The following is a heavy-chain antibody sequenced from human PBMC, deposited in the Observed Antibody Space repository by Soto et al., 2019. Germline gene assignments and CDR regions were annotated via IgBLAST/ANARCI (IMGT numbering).Heavy chain of an antibody. Sequence: GGPLRLSCQASGFLFSNAWINWVRQAPGKGLEWVGRVKSKTDGGTTDFAAPVKGRFAISRDDSKNMVYLEMNSLKTEDTAIYYCTTDSYMTNIIVRFDYWGHGTLVTVSS. V-gene: IGHV3-15*07. CDR1: GFLFSNAW. CDR3: TTDSYMTNIIVRFDY. CDR2: VKSKTDGGTT. D-gene: IGHD4-17*01. J-gene: IGHJ4*01.